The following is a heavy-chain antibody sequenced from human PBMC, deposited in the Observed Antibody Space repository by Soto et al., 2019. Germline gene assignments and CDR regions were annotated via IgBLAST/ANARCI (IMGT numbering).Heavy chain of an antibody. Sequence: APVKRYRKASGYSITGYPVLWVSHTPGQRLEWMGWINAGNGNTKYSQKFQGRVTITRDTSASTAYMELSSLRSEDTAVYYCARPAARMDYYYYGMDVWGQGTTVTVSS. J-gene: IGHJ6*02. V-gene: IGHV1-3*01. CDR2: INAGNGNT. CDR1: GYSITGYP. CDR3: ARPAARMDYYYYGMDV. D-gene: IGHD6-6*01.